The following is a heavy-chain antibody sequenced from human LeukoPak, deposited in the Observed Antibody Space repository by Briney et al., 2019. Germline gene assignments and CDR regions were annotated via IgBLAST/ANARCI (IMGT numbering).Heavy chain of an antibody. CDR2: INHSGST. CDR3: ARNPLDY. V-gene: IGHV4-34*01. J-gene: IGHJ4*02. D-gene: IGHD1-14*01. Sequence: SETLSLTCAVYGGSFSGYYWSWIRQPPGKGLEWIGEINHSGSTNYNPSLKSRVTISVDTSKNQFSLKPSSVTAADTAVYYCARNPLDYWGQGTLVTVSS. CDR1: GGSFSGYY.